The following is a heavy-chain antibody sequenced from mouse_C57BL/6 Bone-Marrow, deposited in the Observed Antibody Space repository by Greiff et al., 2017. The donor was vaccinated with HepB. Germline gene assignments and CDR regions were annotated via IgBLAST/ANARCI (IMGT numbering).Heavy chain of an antibody. D-gene: IGHD1-1*02. Sequence: QVELQQSGAELVKPGASVKLSCKASGYTFTSYWMHWVKQTPGQGLEWIGMIHPNSGSTNYNEKFKSKATLTVDKSSSTAYMQLSSLTSEDSAVYYCARHYPGAWFAYWGQGTLVTVSA. CDR1: GYTFTSYW. V-gene: IGHV1-64*01. CDR2: IHPNSGST. J-gene: IGHJ3*01. CDR3: ARHYPGAWFAY.